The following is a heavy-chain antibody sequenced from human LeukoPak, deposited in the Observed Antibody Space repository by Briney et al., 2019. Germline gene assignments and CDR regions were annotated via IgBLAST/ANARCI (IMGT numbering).Heavy chain of an antibody. CDR2: IIPIFGTA. V-gene: IGHV1-69*06. CDR1: GGTFSSYA. D-gene: IGHD3-22*01. Sequence: SVKVSCKASGGTFSSYAISWVRQAPGQGLEWMGGIIPIFGTANYAQKFQGRGTITADKCTSTAYMELSSLRCEDTAVYYCARGLPITMIVVVTRRGGWFDHWGQGTLVTVSS. CDR3: ARGLPITMIVVVTRRGGWFDH. J-gene: IGHJ5*02.